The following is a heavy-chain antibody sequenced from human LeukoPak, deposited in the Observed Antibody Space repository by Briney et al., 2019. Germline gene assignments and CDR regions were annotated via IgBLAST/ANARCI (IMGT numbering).Heavy chain of an antibody. J-gene: IGHJ4*02. CDR1: GGSIGSYY. D-gene: IGHD6-13*01. V-gene: IGHV4-59*01. CDR2: IYYSGST. CDR3: ARGPNSSSWYPFDY. Sequence: SETLSLTCTVSGGSIGSYYWSWIRQPPGKGLEWIGYIYYSGSTNYNPSLKSRVTISVDTSKNQFSLKLSSVTAADTAVYYCARGPNSSSWYPFDYWGQGTLVTVSS.